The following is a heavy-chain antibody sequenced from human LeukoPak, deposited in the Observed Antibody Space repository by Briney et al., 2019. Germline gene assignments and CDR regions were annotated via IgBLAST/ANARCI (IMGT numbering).Heavy chain of an antibody. V-gene: IGHV1-69*05. Sequence: SVKVSCKASGGTFSSYAISWVRQAPGQGLEWMGRIIPIFGTANYAQKFQGRVTITTDESTSTANMELSSLRSEDTAVYYCARDYLIAAAVGNWFDPWGQGTLVTVSS. CDR3: ARDYLIAAAVGNWFDP. CDR1: GGTFSSYA. J-gene: IGHJ5*02. D-gene: IGHD6-13*01. CDR2: IIPIFGTA.